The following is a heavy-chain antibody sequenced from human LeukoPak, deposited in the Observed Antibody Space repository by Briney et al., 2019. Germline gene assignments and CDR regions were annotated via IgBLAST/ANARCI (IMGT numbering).Heavy chain of an antibody. Sequence: GGSLRLSCAASGFTYNICAMHWVRQAPGKGLEWVTTISYDGNNKYYADSVRGRFTISRDNSKNTLYLQMNSLRADDTAVYYCVRGVGLYDSIGYFDYWGPGTLLIVSS. CDR3: VRGVGLYDSIGYFDY. V-gene: IGHV3-30-3*01. CDR2: ISYDGNNK. CDR1: GFTYNICA. J-gene: IGHJ4*02. D-gene: IGHD3-22*01.